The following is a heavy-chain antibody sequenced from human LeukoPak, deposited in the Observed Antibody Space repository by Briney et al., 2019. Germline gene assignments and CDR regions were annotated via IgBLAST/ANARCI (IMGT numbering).Heavy chain of an antibody. CDR3: ASGIAARFGFDP. Sequence: PGGSLRLSRAASGFTFSSYSMNWVRQAPGKGLEWVSSISSSSSYIYYADSVKGRFTISRDNAKNSLYLQMNSLRAEDTAVYYCASGIAARFGFDPWGQGTLVTVSS. V-gene: IGHV3-21*01. CDR2: ISSSSSYI. D-gene: IGHD6-6*01. J-gene: IGHJ5*02. CDR1: GFTFSSYS.